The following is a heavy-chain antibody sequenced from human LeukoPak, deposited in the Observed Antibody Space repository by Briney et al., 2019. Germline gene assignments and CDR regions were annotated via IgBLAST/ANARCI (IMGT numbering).Heavy chain of an antibody. CDR1: GGTFSSYA. CDR2: IIPIFGTA. D-gene: IGHD3-10*01. CDR3: ATASRGDYYYGMDV. V-gene: IGHV1-69*13. Sequence: SVKVSCKASGGTFSSYAISWVRQAPGQGLEXXXGIIPIFGTANYAQKFQGRVTITADESTSTAYMELSSLRSEDTAVYYCATASRGDYYYGMDVWGKGTTVTVSS. J-gene: IGHJ6*04.